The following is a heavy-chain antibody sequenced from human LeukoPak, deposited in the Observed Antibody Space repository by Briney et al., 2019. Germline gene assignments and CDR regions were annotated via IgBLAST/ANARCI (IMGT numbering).Heavy chain of an antibody. D-gene: IGHD2-8*01. V-gene: IGHV3-23*01. CDR1: GFTFTTYP. J-gene: IGHJ4*02. CDR2: IRSSCCGT. Sequence: GGSLRLSCAASGFTFTTYPMSWVRQAPGKGLEWVSAIRSSCCGTYYADSVKGRFTISRDNPRSTVFLQTSSLRAEDTAVYYCAKAPHCPNDVCRYFDYWGQGILVTVSS. CDR3: AKAPHCPNDVCRYFDY.